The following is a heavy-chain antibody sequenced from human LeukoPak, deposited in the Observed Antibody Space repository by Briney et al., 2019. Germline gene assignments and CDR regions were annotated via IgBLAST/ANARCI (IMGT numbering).Heavy chain of an antibody. CDR2: IYYSGST. Sequence: PSETLSLTCTVSGDSTSSGGYYWSWIRQPPGKGLEWIGYIYYSGSTYYNPSLKSRVTISEDTSQNQFSLKLSSVTAADTAVYFCAGGAGYCSTTTCYSYFAHWGQGALVTVSS. CDR1: GDSTSSGGYY. D-gene: IGHD2-2*01. J-gene: IGHJ4*02. CDR3: AGGAGYCSTTTCYSYFAH. V-gene: IGHV4-31*03.